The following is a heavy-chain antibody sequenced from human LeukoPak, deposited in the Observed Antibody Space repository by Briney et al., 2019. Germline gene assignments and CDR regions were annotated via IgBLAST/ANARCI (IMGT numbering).Heavy chain of an antibody. J-gene: IGHJ4*02. CDR1: GGSISSGYYY. Sequence: PSETLSLTCTVSGGSISSGYYYWSWIRQPPGKGLEWIGYIYYSGSTYYNPSLQSRVTVSVDTSKNQFSLKLSSVTAADTAVYYCARTYYYDSSGYIHFDYWGQGTLVTVSS. D-gene: IGHD3-22*01. V-gene: IGHV4-30-4*08. CDR2: IYYSGST. CDR3: ARTYYYDSSGYIHFDY.